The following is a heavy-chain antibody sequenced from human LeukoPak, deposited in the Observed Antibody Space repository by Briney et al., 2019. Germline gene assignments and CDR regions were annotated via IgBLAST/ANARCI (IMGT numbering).Heavy chain of an antibody. J-gene: IGHJ4*02. CDR2: IKEDGSEK. V-gene: IGHV3-7*01. CDR3: AKFDRGYQLPVDY. CDR1: GFTFSTYW. D-gene: IGHD2-2*01. Sequence: PGGSLRLSCAASGFTFSTYWMSWVRQAPGKGLEWVANIKEDGSEKYSVDSVKGRFTISRDNSKNTLYLQMNSLRAEDTAVYYCAKFDRGYQLPVDYWGQGTLVTVSS.